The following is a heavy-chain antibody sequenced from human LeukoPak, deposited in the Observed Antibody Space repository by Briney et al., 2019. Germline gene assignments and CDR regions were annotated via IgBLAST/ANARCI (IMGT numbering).Heavy chain of an antibody. D-gene: IGHD6-13*01. CDR3: ARVSSSWYGGAHDAFDI. CDR1: GGSISSSSYY. J-gene: IGHJ3*02. CDR2: IYYSGST. V-gene: IGHV4-39*07. Sequence: SETLSLTCTVSGGSISSSSYYWGWIRQPPGKGLEWIGSIYYSGSTYYNPSLKSRVTISVDTSKNQFSLKLSSVTAADTAVYYCARVSSSWYGGAHDAFDIWGQGTMVTVSS.